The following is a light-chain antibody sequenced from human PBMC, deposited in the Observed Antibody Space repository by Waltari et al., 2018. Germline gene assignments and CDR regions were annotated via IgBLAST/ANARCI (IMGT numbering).Light chain of an antibody. CDR3: HSRDTISTRV. J-gene: IGLJ3*02. CDR1: SLRRYY. CDR2: GQD. V-gene: IGLV3-19*01. Sequence: SSELPQDPAVSVALGQTVRINCQGDSLRRYYASWYQQRPGQAPRLVLYGQDNRPSGIPDRFSGSTSGDTASLTITGAQAEDEADYYCHSRDTISTRVFGGGTRLTV.